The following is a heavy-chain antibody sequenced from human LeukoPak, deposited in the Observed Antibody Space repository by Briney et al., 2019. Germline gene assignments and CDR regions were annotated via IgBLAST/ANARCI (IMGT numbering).Heavy chain of an antibody. Sequence: HPGGSLRHSCAASGFTFDDYAMHWVRQAPGKGLEWVSLISWDGGSTYYADSVKGRFTISRDNSKNSLYLQMNSLRAEDTALYYCAKDGQNWVTTPEDYYMDVWGKGTTVTVSS. V-gene: IGHV3-43D*03. CDR2: ISWDGGST. D-gene: IGHD4-17*01. J-gene: IGHJ6*03. CDR1: GFTFDDYA. CDR3: AKDGQNWVTTPEDYYMDV.